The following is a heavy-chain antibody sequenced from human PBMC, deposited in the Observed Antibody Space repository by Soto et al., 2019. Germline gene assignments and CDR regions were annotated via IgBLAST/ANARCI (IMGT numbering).Heavy chain of an antibody. Sequence: GGSLRLSCAASGFPFSSYAMSWVRQVPGKGLEWVAVISYDGSNKYYADSVKGRFTISRDNSKKTLYLQMNSLRAEDTAVYYCARVFDTYYFDSWGQGNMVTVSS. J-gene: IGHJ4*02. CDR3: ARVFDTYYFDS. CDR2: ISYDGSNK. D-gene: IGHD3-9*01. CDR1: GFPFSSYA. V-gene: IGHV3-30-3*01.